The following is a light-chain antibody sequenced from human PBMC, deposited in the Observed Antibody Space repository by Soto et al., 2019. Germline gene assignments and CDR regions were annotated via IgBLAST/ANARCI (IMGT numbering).Light chain of an antibody. CDR3: QQSYSTPFP. Sequence: DIQMTQSPSSLSASVGDKVTITCRASQSISSYLNWYQQKPGKAPKLLIYAASSLQSGVPSRFSGSGSRTDFTLTISSLQPEDFATYYCQQSYSTPFPFGPGPKVDIQ. J-gene: IGKJ3*01. CDR2: AAS. CDR1: QSISSY. V-gene: IGKV1-39*01.